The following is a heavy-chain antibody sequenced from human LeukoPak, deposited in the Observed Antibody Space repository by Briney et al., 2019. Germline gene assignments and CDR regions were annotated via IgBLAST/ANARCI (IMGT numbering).Heavy chain of an antibody. CDR2: INPNSGGT. V-gene: IGHV1-2*02. D-gene: IGHD3-10*01. CDR3: ARDRDYGSGIFDY. CDR1: GYTFTGYY. J-gene: IGHJ4*02. Sequence: VASVKVSCKASGYTFTGYYMHWVRQAPGQGLEWMGWINPNSGGTNYAQKFQGRVTVTRDTSISTAYMELNRLRSDDTAVYYCARDRDYGSGIFDYWGQGTLVTVSS.